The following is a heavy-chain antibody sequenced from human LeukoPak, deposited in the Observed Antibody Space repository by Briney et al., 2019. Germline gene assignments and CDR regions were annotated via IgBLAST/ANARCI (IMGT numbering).Heavy chain of an antibody. D-gene: IGHD2-2*01. CDR1: GYTFTSYA. V-gene: IGHV1-3*01. CDR3: ARDPGLYQLLLWFDP. CDR2: INAGIGNT. Sequence: ASVKVSCKASGYTFTSYAIHWVRQAPGQRLEWMGWINAGIGNTKYSQKFQGRVTITRDTSASTAYMELSSLRSEDTAVYYCARDPGLYQLLLWFDPWGQGTLVTVSS. J-gene: IGHJ5*02.